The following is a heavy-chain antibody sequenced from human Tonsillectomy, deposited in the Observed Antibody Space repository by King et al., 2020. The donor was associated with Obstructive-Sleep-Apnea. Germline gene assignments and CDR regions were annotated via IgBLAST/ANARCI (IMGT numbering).Heavy chain of an antibody. V-gene: IGHV4-59*01. CDR3: ARRLTEAGLYYFDY. Sequence: VPLQESGPGLVKPSETLSLTCTVSGGSISSYYWSWIRQPPGKGLEWIGYIYYSGSTNYNPSLKSRVTISVDTSKNQFSLKLSSVTAADTAVYYCARRLTEAGLYYFDYWGQGTLVTVSS. CDR1: GGSISSYY. J-gene: IGHJ4*02. CDR2: IYYSGST. D-gene: IGHD6-13*01.